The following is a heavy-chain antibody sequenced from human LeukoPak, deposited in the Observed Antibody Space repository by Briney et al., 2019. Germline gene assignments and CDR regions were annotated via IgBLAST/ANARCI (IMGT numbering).Heavy chain of an antibody. Sequence: PGGSLRLSCAASGFTLSSYWMHWVRQAPGKGLVWVSRIKSDATITIYADSVKGRFTISRDNSKNTLYLQMNSLRAEDTAVYYCAKDRGSGYHYFDYWGQGTLVTVSS. CDR3: AKDRGSGYHYFDY. D-gene: IGHD3-22*01. J-gene: IGHJ4*02. V-gene: IGHV3-74*01. CDR1: GFTLSSYW. CDR2: IKSDATIT.